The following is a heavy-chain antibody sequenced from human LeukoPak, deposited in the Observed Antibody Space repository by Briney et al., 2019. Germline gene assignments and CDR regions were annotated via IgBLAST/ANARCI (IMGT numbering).Heavy chain of an antibody. CDR3: ARQDELGGYFDY. D-gene: IGHD3-10*01. J-gene: IGHJ4*02. CDR2: IYHSGST. CDR1: GGSISSGGYY. V-gene: IGHV4-30-2*01. Sequence: KPSETLSLTCTVSGGSISSGGYYWSWIRQPPGKGLEWIGYIYHSGSTYYNPSLKSRVTISVDRSKNQFSLKLSSVTAADTAVYYCARQDELGGYFDYWGQGPLVTVSS.